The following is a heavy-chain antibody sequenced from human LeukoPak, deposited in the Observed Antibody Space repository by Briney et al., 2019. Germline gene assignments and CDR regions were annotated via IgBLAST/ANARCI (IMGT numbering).Heavy chain of an antibody. V-gene: IGHV1-69*13. D-gene: IGHD6-19*01. CDR2: IIPIFGTA. CDR1: GGTFSSHA. J-gene: IGHJ6*02. CDR3: ARDELRGIAVAGTNRYYYYGMDV. Sequence: SVKVSCKASGGTFSSHAISWVRQAPGQGLEWMGGIIPIFGTANYAQKFQGRVTITADESTSTAYMELSSLRSEDTAVYYCARDELRGIAVAGTNRYYYYGMDVWGQGTTVTVSS.